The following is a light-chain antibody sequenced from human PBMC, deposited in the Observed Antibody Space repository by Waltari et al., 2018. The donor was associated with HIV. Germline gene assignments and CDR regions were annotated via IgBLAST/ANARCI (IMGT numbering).Light chain of an antibody. V-gene: IGKV4-1*01. Sequence: DIVMTQSPDSLAVSLGERATINCKSSQSVLSSSNNKNCLAWYQQKPGQPPKLLIYWTSTRESGVPDRFSGSGSGTDFTLTISSLQAEDVAVYYCQQYYLTPLTFGGGTKVVIK. CDR3: QQYYLTPLT. CDR2: WTS. J-gene: IGKJ4*01. CDR1: QSVLSSSNNKNC.